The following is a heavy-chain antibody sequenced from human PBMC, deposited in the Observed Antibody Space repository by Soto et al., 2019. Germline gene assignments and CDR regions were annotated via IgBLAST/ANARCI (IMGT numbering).Heavy chain of an antibody. Sequence: KASETLSLTCTVSGGSISSYYWSWIRQPPGKGLEWIGYIYYSGSTNYNPSLKSRVTISVDTSKNQFSLKLSSVTAADTAVYYCARDDSGYGDYFDYWGQGTLVTVSS. CDR3: ARDDSGYGDYFDY. J-gene: IGHJ4*02. D-gene: IGHD5-12*01. CDR2: IYYSGST. CDR1: GGSISSYY. V-gene: IGHV4-59*01.